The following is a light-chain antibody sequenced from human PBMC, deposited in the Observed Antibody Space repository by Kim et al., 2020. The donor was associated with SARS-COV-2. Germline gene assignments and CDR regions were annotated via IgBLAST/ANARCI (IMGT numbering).Light chain of an antibody. Sequence: VSPGQTASITCSGDKLGEKYACWYQQKPGQSPVLVIYQDNKRPSGIPERFSGSNSGNTATLTISGTQAMDEADYYCQAWDSSTVVFGGGTQLTVL. J-gene: IGLJ2*01. CDR1: KLGEKY. CDR3: QAWDSSTVV. CDR2: QDN. V-gene: IGLV3-1*01.